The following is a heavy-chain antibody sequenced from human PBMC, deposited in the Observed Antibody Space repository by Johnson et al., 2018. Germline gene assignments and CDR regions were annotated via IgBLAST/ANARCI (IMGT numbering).Heavy chain of an antibody. V-gene: IGHV3-30*18. CDR1: GFTFSSYG. CDR3: AKDGYYYYDSSGYRNEYFQH. CDR2: ISYDGSNK. Sequence: QVQLLESGGGVVQPGRSLRLSCAASGFTFSSYGMHWVRQAPGKGLEWVAVISYDGSNKYYADSVKGRFTISRDNSKNTLYLQMNSLRAEDTAVYYCAKDGYYYYDSSGYRNEYFQHWGQGTLVTVSS. J-gene: IGHJ1*01. D-gene: IGHD3-22*01.